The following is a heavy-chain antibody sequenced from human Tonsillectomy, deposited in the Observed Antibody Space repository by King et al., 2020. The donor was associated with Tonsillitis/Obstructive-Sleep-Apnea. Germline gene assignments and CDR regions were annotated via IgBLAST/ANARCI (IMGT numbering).Heavy chain of an antibody. D-gene: IGHD2-2*01. CDR2: INHSGST. J-gene: IGHJ6*03. CDR3: ARGWDVVVPASDQIYMDV. V-gene: IGHV4-34*01. Sequence: VQLQQWGAGLLKPSESLSLTCAVYGGSFSGYYWSWIRQPPGTGLEWIGEINHSGSTNYNPSLKSRVTISVNTSKNQFSLKLSSVTAADTAVYYCARGWDVVVPASDQIYMDVWGEGTTVTVSS. CDR1: GGSFSGYY.